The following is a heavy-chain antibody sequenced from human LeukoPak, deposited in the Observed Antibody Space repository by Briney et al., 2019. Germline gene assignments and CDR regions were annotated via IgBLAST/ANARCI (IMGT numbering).Heavy chain of an antibody. V-gene: IGHV3-23*01. D-gene: IGHD4-17*01. CDR1: GFTFSSYA. Sequence: GGSLRLSCAASGFTFSSYAMSWVRRAPGKGLEWVSAISGSGGSTYYADSVKGRFTISRDNSKNTLYLQMNSLRAEDTAVYYCANGGYGDLYYYYGMDVWGQGTTVTVSS. J-gene: IGHJ6*02. CDR2: ISGSGGST. CDR3: ANGGYGDLYYYYGMDV.